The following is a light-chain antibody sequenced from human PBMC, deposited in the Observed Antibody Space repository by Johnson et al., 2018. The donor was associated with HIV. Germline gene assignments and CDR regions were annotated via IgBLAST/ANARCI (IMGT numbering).Light chain of an antibody. J-gene: IGLJ1*01. CDR3: GTWDSSLSAHV. Sequence: SVLTQPPSVSAAPGQKVTISCSGSSSNIGNNYVSWYQQLPGTAPKLLIYDNNKRPSGIPDRFSGSKSGTSATLGITGLQTGDEADYYCGTWDSSLSAHVFGNGTKVTVL. CDR1: SSNIGNNY. V-gene: IGLV1-51*01. CDR2: DNN.